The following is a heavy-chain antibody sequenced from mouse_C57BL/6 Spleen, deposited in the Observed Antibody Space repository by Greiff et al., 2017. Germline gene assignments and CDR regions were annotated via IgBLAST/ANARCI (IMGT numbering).Heavy chain of an antibody. CDR1: GYTFTAYA. D-gene: IGHD2-12*01. CDR2: NSTSYGDA. CDR3: ARRGQLSGGY. Sequence: VQLQQSGPALVRPGVSVTLSCKGSGYTFTAYAMHWVKQSLAKSLEWIGVNSTSYGDASYNQKFKDKATMTVDKSSSTAYMELARLTSEDSAVYYCARRGQLSGGYWGQGTTLTVSS. J-gene: IGHJ2*01. V-gene: IGHV1-67*01.